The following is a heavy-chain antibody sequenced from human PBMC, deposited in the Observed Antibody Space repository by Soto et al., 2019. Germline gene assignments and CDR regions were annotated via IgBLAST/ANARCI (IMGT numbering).Heavy chain of an antibody. CDR1: GYTFTGYY. Sequence: ASVKVSCKASGYTFTGYYMRWVRQAPGQGLEWMGWINPNSGGTNYAQKFQGRVTMTRDTSISTAYMELSRLRSDDTAVYYCARLVATINPFDYWGQGTLVTVSS. CDR2: INPNSGGT. D-gene: IGHD5-12*01. V-gene: IGHV1-2*02. J-gene: IGHJ4*02. CDR3: ARLVATINPFDY.